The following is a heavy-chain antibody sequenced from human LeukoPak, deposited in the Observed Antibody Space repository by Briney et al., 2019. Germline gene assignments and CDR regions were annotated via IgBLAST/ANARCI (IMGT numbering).Heavy chain of an antibody. D-gene: IGHD3-10*01. Sequence: GASVKVSCKASGYTFTGYYMHWVRQAPGQGLEWMGRINPNSGGTNYAQKFQGRVTMTRDTSISTAYMELSRLRSDDTAVYYCATFPPYYYGSGSSVSFDYWGQGTLVTVSS. V-gene: IGHV1-2*06. CDR1: GYTFTGYY. CDR2: INPNSGGT. CDR3: ATFPPYYYGSGSSVSFDY. J-gene: IGHJ4*02.